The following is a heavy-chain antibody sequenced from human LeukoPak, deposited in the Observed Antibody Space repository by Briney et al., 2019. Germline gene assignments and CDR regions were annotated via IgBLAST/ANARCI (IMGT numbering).Heavy chain of an antibody. CDR3: ANDSSAWYFYFDS. CDR2: ISGLGDKQ. Sequence: GGSLRLSCAGSGFTFNSYDLHWGRQAPGKGLEGVSGISGLGDKQYYADSVKGRFTISRDNSRNTVYLDMNSLRVEDTGIYYCANDSSAWYFYFDSWGQGTPVTVSS. D-gene: IGHD6-13*01. V-gene: IGHV3-23*01. J-gene: IGHJ4*01. CDR1: GFTFNSYD.